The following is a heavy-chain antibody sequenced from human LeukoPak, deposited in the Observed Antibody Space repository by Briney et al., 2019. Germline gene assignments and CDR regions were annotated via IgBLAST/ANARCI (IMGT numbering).Heavy chain of an antibody. CDR1: GFTFSSYA. V-gene: IGHV3-23*01. J-gene: IGHJ4*02. CDR3: AKDLWYSSASFGY. D-gene: IGHD6-19*01. CDR2: ISGSGGST. Sequence: GGSLRLSCAASGFTFSSYAMSWVRQAPGKGLEWVSAISGSGGSTYYADSVKGRFTISRDSSKNTLYLQMNSLRAEDTAVYYCAKDLWYSSASFGYWGQGTLVTVSS.